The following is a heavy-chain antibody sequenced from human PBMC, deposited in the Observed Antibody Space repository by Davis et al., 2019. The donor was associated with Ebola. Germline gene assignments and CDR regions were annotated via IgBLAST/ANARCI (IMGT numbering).Heavy chain of an antibody. CDR1: GFTFSSYV. Sequence: GESLKISCAASGFTFSSYVITWVRQAPGKGPEWVAGITGSSDLTTYADSVRGRFTISRDNSKNTRYLKMNSRRVENTAVYHCVKKGRLVPGNSWFDAWGQGTLVTVSS. V-gene: IGHV3-23*01. D-gene: IGHD1-1*01. J-gene: IGHJ5*02. CDR3: VKKGRLVPGNSWFDA. CDR2: ITGSSDLT.